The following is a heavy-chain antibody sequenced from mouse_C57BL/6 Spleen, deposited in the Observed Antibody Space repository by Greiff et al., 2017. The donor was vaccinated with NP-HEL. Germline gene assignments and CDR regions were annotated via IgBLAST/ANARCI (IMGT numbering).Heavy chain of an antibody. CDR2: IDPETGGT. Sequence: QVQLQQSGAELVRPGASVTLSCKASGYTFTDYEMHWVKQTPVHGLEWIGAIDPETGGTAYNQKFKGKAILTADKSSSTAYMELRSLTSEDSAVYYCTTPFTTVFDYWGQGTTLTVSS. J-gene: IGHJ2*01. D-gene: IGHD1-1*01. V-gene: IGHV1-15*01. CDR1: GYTFTDYE. CDR3: TTPFTTVFDY.